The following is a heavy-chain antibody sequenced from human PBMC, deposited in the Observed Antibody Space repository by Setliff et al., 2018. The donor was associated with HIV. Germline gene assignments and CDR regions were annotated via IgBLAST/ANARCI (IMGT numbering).Heavy chain of an antibody. CDR1: GFTFSRYW. CDR2: IKQDGSEK. CDR3: LRERNFWSRSPG. Sequence: SLKISCTASGFTFSRYWMSWVRQAPGKGLEWVANIKQDGSEKYYVDSVKGRFTISRDNAKNSLSLQMNSLRAEDTAVYYCLRERNFWSRSPGWGQGTLVTVSS. J-gene: IGHJ4*02. V-gene: IGHV3-7*04. D-gene: IGHD3-3*01.